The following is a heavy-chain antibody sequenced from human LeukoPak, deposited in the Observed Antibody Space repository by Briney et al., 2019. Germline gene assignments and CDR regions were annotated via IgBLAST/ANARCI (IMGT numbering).Heavy chain of an antibody. CDR3: ARDRRVTMFGLATHRWFDP. D-gene: IGHD3-3*01. J-gene: IGHJ5*02. V-gene: IGHV4-34*01. CDR2: INHSGST. CDR1: GGSFSGYY. Sequence: SETLSLTCAVYGGSFSGYYWNWIRQSPGKGLEWIGEINHSGSTNYNPSLKSRVTISVDTSKNQFSLKLSSVTAADTAVYFCARDRRVTMFGLATHRWFDPWGQGTLVTVSS.